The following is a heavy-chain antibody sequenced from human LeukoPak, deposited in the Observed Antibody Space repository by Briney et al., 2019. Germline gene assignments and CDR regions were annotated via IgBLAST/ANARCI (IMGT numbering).Heavy chain of an antibody. CDR3: ARDWNDVGGWFDP. Sequence: SETLSLTCTVSGGSISSSNWWSWVRQPPGKGLEWIGEIYHSGSTNYNPSLKSRVTISVDKSKNQFSLKLSSVTAADTAVYYCARDWNDVGGWFDPWGQGTLVTVSS. J-gene: IGHJ5*02. D-gene: IGHD1-1*01. CDR2: IYHSGST. CDR1: GGSISSSNW. V-gene: IGHV4-4*02.